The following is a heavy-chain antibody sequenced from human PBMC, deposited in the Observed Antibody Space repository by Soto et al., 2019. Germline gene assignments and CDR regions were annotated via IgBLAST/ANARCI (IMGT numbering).Heavy chain of an antibody. CDR1: GGSISSYY. CDR3: AREGTSSFRFRDYYHGMDV. D-gene: IGHD2-2*01. J-gene: IGHJ6*02. CDR2: IYYGGST. Sequence: PSETLSVTCPVSGGSISSYYWSWIRQPPGKGLEWIGYIYYGGSTNYAPSLKSRVTISVDTSKNQFSLNLNSVIAADTAVYYCAREGTSSFRFRDYYHGMDVWGQGTTVTVSS. V-gene: IGHV4-59*01.